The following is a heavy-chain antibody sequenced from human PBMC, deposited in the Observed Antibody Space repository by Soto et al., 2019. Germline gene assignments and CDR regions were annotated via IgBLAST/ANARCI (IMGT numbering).Heavy chain of an antibody. CDR2: IIPIFGTA. J-gene: IGHJ3*02. V-gene: IGHV1-69*13. Sequence: SVKVSCKASGGTFSSYAISWVRQAPGQGLEWMGGIIPIFGTANYAQKFQGRVTITADESTSTAYMELSSLRSEDTAVYYCARSGYSYGYSGYAFDIWGQGTMVTISS. CDR1: GGTFSSYA. D-gene: IGHD5-18*01. CDR3: ARSGYSYGYSGYAFDI.